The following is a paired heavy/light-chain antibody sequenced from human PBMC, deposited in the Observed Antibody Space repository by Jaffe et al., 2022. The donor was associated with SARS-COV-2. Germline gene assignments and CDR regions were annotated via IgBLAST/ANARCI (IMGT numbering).Light chain of an antibody. V-gene: IGLV2-11*01. CDR1: SSDIGGYNY. CDR2: DVN. J-gene: IGLJ2*01. Sequence: QSALTQPRSVSGSPGQSVTISCTGTSSDIGGYNYVSWYQQHPGKVPKLMIYDVNKRPSGVPDRFSGSKSGNTASLTISGLQAEDEADYYCCSYAGTNTFEVFGGGTKLTVL. CDR3: CSYAGTNTFEV.
Heavy chain of an antibody. CDR2: IYQSGTT. Sequence: QVQLQESGPGLVKASETLSLTCTVSGYSISSGYYWGWIRQPPGKGLECIGSIYQSGTTNYSPSLKSRVTISVDTSKNQFSLKLNSVTAADTAVYYCARRRTAVFDFWGQGTMVTVSS. D-gene: IGHD6-19*01. J-gene: IGHJ3*01. CDR1: GYSISSGYY. CDR3: ARRRTAVFDF. V-gene: IGHV4-38-2*02.